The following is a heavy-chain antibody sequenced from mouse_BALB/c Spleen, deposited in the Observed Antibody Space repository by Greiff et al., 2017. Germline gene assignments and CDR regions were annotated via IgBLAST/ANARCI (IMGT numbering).Heavy chain of an antibody. CDR2: INPDSSTI. CDR3: SRQGLYYYAMDY. J-gene: IGHJ4*01. Sequence: EVQLVESGGGLVQPGGSLKLSCAASGFDFSRYWMSWVRQAPGKGLEWIGEINPDSSTINYTPSLKDKFIISRDNAKNTLYLQMSKVRSEDTALYYCSRQGLYYYAMDYWGQGTSVTVSS. D-gene: IGHD2-1*01. CDR1: GFDFSRYW. V-gene: IGHV4-1*02.